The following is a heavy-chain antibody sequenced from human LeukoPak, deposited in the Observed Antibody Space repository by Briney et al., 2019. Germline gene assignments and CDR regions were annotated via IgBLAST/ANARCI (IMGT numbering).Heavy chain of an antibody. J-gene: IGHJ6*02. Sequence: SETLSLTCTVSGGSIKSYYWSWIRQPPGKGLEWIGYIYYSGSTNYNPSLKSRVTISVDTSKNQFSLKLSSVTAGDTAVYYCARLQLSYYGMDVWGQGTTVTVSS. CDR2: IYYSGST. V-gene: IGHV4-59*08. CDR3: ARLQLSYYGMDV. CDR1: GGSIKSYY. D-gene: IGHD5-18*01.